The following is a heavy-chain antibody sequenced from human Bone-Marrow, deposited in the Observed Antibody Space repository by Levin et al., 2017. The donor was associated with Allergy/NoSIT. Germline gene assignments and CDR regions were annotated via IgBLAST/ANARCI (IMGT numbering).Heavy chain of an antibody. CDR3: ARGFWALGGNYFDN. CDR2: INPKSGGK. J-gene: IGHJ4*02. Sequence: ASVKVSCKASGYTFNDYYIYWLRQAPGQGPEWMGWINPKSGGKNFAQNFQGRVTMARDTSISTTYMELSGLTSDDTAVYYCARGFWALGGNYFDNWGQGTLVTVSS. V-gene: IGHV1-2*02. D-gene: IGHD2-15*01. CDR1: GYTFNDYY.